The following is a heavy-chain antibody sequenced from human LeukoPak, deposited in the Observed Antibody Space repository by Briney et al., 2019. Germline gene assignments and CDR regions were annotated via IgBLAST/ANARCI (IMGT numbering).Heavy chain of an antibody. D-gene: IGHD2-21*02. J-gene: IGHJ4*02. V-gene: IGHV3-74*01. Sequence: QSGGSLRLSCAASGFTFSSYWMHWVRQAPGKGLVWVSRINSDGRSTSYADSVKGRFTISSDNAKNTLYLKMNSLRAEDTAVYYCARASRLAYCGGDCYSSPDYWGQGTLVTVSS. CDR3: ARASRLAYCGGDCYSSPDY. CDR1: GFTFSSYW. CDR2: INSDGRST.